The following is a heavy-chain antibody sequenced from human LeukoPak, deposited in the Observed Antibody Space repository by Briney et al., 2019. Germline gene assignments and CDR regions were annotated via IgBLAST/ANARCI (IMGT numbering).Heavy chain of an antibody. V-gene: IGHV3-13*01. CDR2: IGKDGDT. CDR1: GFTFSYYD. Sequence: GGSLRLSCAASGFTFSYYDMHWVRQVSGKSLEWVSGIGKDGDTYYPGSVKGRFTISRENAQNSLYLQMNSLRAEDTAVYYCAKTRPLDSSSWSHGDYWGQGTLVTVSS. D-gene: IGHD6-13*01. CDR3: AKTRPLDSSSWSHGDY. J-gene: IGHJ4*02.